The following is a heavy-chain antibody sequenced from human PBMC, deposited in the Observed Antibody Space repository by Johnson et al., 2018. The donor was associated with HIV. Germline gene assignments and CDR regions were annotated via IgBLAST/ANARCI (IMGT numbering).Heavy chain of an antibody. CDR1: GFTVSRDY. CDR3: ARVALTVAGIAFDTLDV. Sequence: VQLVESGGGLIQPGGSLRLSCAASGFTVSRDYMSWVRQAPGKGLEWVSIIYSDGSTYYADSVKGRFTISRDNSKNTVSLQMNSLRAEDTAVYYCARVALTVAGIAFDTLDVWGQGTMVIVSS. V-gene: IGHV3-53*01. CDR2: IYSDGST. J-gene: IGHJ3*01. D-gene: IGHD6-19*01.